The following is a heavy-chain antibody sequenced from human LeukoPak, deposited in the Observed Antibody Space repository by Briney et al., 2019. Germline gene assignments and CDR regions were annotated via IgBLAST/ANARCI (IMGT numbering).Heavy chain of an antibody. CDR2: IYSSGST. D-gene: IGHD4-17*01. CDR3: VRNYGDYVIDY. J-gene: IGHJ4*02. CDR1: GGSISSYY. Sequence: SETLSLTCTVSGGSISSYYWSWIRQPAGKGLEWIGNIYSSGSTNYNPSLKSRVTISVDTTKKQFSLKLTSVTAADTAVYYCVRNYGDYVIDYWGQGTLVTVSS. V-gene: IGHV4-4*07.